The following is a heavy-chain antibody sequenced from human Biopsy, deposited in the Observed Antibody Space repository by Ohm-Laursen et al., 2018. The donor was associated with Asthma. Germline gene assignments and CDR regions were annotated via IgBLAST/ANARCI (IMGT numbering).Heavy chain of an antibody. Sequence: SLRLSCAASGFSFSNFAIHWVRKAPGKGLEWVGVISKDASTQDYADSVKGRFTFSRDNSQNTLSLEMNSLRVEDTAVYYCARDLRSDNWNPWGMDVWGLGTTVTVAS. CDR2: ISKDASTQ. CDR3: ARDLRSDNWNPWGMDV. J-gene: IGHJ6*02. V-gene: IGHV3-30*01. D-gene: IGHD1-20*01. CDR1: GFSFSNFA.